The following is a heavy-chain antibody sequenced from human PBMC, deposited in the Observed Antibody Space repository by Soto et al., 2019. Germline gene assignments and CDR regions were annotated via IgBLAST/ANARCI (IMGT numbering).Heavy chain of an antibody. V-gene: IGHV4-39*01. CDR3: ARRQQWLAGYFDY. CDR2: IYYSGST. Sequence: SETLSLTCAVSGDSISSSGFYWGWIRQPPGKGLEWIGSIYYSGSTYYNPSLKSRVTISVDTSKSQFALKMRSVTAADRAVYYCARRQQWLAGYFDYWGQGTLVTVSS. D-gene: IGHD6-19*01. CDR1: GDSISSSGFY. J-gene: IGHJ4*02.